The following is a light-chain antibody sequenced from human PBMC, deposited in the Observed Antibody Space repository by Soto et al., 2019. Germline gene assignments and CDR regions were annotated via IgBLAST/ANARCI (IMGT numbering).Light chain of an antibody. J-gene: IGKJ2*01. CDR1: QRITTY. CDR2: TSG. CDR3: QQTYSTPYT. V-gene: IGKV1-39*01. Sequence: IHMTQSPSSLSASVGDRVTIRCRASQRITTYLNWYQQKPGEAPKLLISTSGTLQRGVPSRFSGSGSGTDFTLTITSLQRADFATYFCQQTYSTPYTFGQGTQLEIK.